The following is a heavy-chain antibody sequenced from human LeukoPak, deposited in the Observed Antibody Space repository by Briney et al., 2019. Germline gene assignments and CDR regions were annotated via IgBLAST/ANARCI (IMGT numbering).Heavy chain of an antibody. CDR3: ARHTSQWLVVTFFDY. CDR2: IYYSGST. Sequence: SEALSLTCTVSGGSISSSSYYWGWIRQPPGKGLEWIGSIYYSGSTYYNPSLKSRVTISVDTSKNQFSLKLSSVTAADTAVYYCARHTSQWLVVTFFDYWGQGTLVTVSS. J-gene: IGHJ4*02. V-gene: IGHV4-39*01. D-gene: IGHD2-21*02. CDR1: GGSISSSSYY.